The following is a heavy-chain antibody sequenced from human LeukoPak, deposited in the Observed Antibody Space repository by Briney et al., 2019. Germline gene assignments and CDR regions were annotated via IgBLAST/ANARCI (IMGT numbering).Heavy chain of an antibody. Sequence: GGSLRLSCAASGFTLSNCAMTWVRQAPGKGLEWVSGIDTKGTRTYYADSVKGRFTTSRDNSKNTLYLQMNSLRAEDTAVYYCAKILYYDILTGYPLDDYWGQGTLVTVSS. V-gene: IGHV3-23*05. CDR1: GFTLSNCA. D-gene: IGHD3-9*01. J-gene: IGHJ4*02. CDR2: IDTKGTRT. CDR3: AKILYYDILTGYPLDDY.